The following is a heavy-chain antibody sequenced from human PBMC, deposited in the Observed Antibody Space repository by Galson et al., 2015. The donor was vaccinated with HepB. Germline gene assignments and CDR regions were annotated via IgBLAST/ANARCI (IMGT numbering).Heavy chain of an antibody. D-gene: IGHD3-22*01. Sequence: SVKVSCKASGGTFSSYAISWVRQAPGQGLEWMGGIIPIFGTANYAQKFQGRVTITADESTSTAYMELSSLRSEDTAVYYCASYNDYYDSSGYLYIGYFDLWGRGTLVTASS. CDR3: ASYNDYYDSSGYLYIGYFDL. CDR2: IIPIFGTA. J-gene: IGHJ2*01. V-gene: IGHV1-69*13. CDR1: GGTFSSYA.